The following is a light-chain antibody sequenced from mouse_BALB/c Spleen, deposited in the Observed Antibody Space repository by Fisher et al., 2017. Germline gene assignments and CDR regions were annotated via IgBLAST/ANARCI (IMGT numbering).Light chain of an antibody. CDR2: EGN. J-gene: IGKJ2*01. Sequence: TQTTALMAASPGEKVTITCSVSSSISSSNLHWYQQKPGEPPKLLISEGNTLRPGVPSRFSSSGYGTDFVFTIENTLSEDVADYYCLQSDNMPLTFGGGTKLEIK. CDR1: SSISSS. CDR3: LQSDNMPLT. V-gene: IGKV17-127*01.